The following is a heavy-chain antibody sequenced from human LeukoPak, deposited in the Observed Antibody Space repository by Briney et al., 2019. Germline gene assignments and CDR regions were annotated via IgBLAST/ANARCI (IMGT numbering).Heavy chain of an antibody. CDR2: INHSGST. V-gene: IGHV4-34*01. CDR1: GGSFSGYY. Sequence: PSETLSLTCAVYGGSFSGYYWSWIRQPPGKGLEWIGEINHSGSTNYNPSLKSRVTISVDTSKNQFSLKLSSVTAADTAVYYCARRFNYYDKWGRTFDIWGQGTMVTVSS. CDR3: ARRFNYYDKWGRTFDI. J-gene: IGHJ3*02. D-gene: IGHD3-22*01.